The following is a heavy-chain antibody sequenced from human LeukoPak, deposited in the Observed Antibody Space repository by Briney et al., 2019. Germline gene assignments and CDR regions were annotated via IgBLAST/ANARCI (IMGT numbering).Heavy chain of an antibody. CDR3: ARLGRLLSVAGQEYFDY. CDR1: GGYISSYY. J-gene: IGHJ4*02. CDR2: IFYSGST. Sequence: PSETLSLTCTVSGGYISSYYWSWIRQPPGKGLEWLGYIFYSGSTNYNPSLKSRVTMSLDTSKNQFSLKLSSVTAADTAVYYCARLGRLLSVAGQEYFDYWGQGTLVTVSS. D-gene: IGHD6-19*01. V-gene: IGHV4-59*08.